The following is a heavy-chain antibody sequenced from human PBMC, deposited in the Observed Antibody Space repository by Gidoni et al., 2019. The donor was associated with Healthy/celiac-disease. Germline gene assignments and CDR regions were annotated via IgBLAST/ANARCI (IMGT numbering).Heavy chain of an antibody. CDR2: ISYDGSNK. CDR3: ARGTRFLEWLSLDY. CDR1: GFTFRSYA. J-gene: IGHJ4*02. Sequence: QVQLVESGGGVVQPGGSLRLSCAASGFTFRSYAMHWVRQDPGKGLEWVAVISYDGSNKYYADSVKGRFTISRDNSKNTLYLQMNSLRAEDTAVYYCARGTRFLEWLSLDYWGQGTLVTVSS. D-gene: IGHD3-3*01. V-gene: IGHV3-30*04.